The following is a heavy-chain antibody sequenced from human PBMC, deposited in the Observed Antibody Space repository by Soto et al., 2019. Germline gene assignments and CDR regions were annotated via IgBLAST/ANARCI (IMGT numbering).Heavy chain of an antibody. V-gene: IGHV4-34*01. CDR1: GGSFSGYY. CDR3: ARGPRTDYDFWSGYYTAFDY. CDR2: IYYSGST. Sequence: PSETLSLTCAVYGGSFSGYYWSWIRQPPGKGLEWIGSIYYSGSTYYNPSLKSRVTISVDTSKNQFSLKLSSVTAADTAVYYCARGPRTDYDFWSGYYTAFDYWGQGTLVTVSS. J-gene: IGHJ4*02. D-gene: IGHD3-3*01.